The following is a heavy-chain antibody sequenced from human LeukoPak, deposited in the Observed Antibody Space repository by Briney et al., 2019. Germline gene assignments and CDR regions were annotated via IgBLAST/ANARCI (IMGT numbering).Heavy chain of an antibody. CDR3: ARDSPIYDSSGYPHPAFDI. D-gene: IGHD3-22*01. V-gene: IGHV6-1*01. CDR2: TYYRSKWYN. CDR1: GDSVSSNSAA. J-gene: IGHJ3*02. Sequence: SQTLSLTCAISGDSVSSNSAAWNWIRQSPSRGLEWLGGTYYRSKWYNDYAVSVKSRITINPDTSKNQFSLQLNSVTPEDTAVYYCARDSPIYDSSGYPHPAFDIWGQGTMVTVSS.